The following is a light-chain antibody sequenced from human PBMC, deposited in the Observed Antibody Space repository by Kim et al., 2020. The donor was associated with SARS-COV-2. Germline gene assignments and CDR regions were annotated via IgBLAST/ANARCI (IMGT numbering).Light chain of an antibody. J-gene: IGKJ2*01. CDR3: QQYYNYPYT. V-gene: IGKV1-8*01. CDR2: ASS. CDR1: QAISSY. Sequence: SASAGDRVTITWRASQAISSYLAWYQQKPGKAPNLLIYASSTLQTGVPSRFSASGSGTDFSLTISCLQSEDFATYFCQQYYNYPYTFGQGTKLEI.